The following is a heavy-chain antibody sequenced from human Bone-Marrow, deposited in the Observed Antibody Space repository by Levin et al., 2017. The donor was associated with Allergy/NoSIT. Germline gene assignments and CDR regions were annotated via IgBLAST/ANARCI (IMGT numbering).Heavy chain of an antibody. Sequence: SETLSLTCIVSRGSVTTDTDYWSWVRQPPGKDLEWIGEIHHSGRTIINPSLKGRVTMSVDTSKNQFSLNLNSVTAADTALYVCAGGHDFKWDYWGQGTLVTVSS. J-gene: IGHJ4*02. CDR2: IHHSGRT. V-gene: IGHV4-4*02. CDR3: AGGHDFKWDY. CDR1: RGSVTTDTDY. D-gene: IGHD5-12*01.